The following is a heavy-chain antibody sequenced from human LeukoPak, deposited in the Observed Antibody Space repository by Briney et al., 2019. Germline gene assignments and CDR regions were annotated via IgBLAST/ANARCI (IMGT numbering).Heavy chain of an antibody. CDR2: ISADNGNT. J-gene: IGHJ4*02. Sequence: ASVKVSCRASGYTFSNYGFSWVRQAPGQGLEWMGWISADNGNTNSLQKFQGRVTMTEDTSTDTAYMELSSLRSEDTAVYYCATDLDSSGHYWGQGTLVTVSS. V-gene: IGHV1-18*01. D-gene: IGHD3-22*01. CDR3: ATDLDSSGHY. CDR1: GYTFSNYG.